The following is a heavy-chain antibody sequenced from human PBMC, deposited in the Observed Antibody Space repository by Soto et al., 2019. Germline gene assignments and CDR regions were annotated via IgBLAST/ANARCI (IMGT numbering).Heavy chain of an antibody. CDR2: ISSNGGST. CDR3: ARSVVDYGDYYYGMDV. D-gene: IGHD4-17*01. CDR1: GFTFSSYA. J-gene: IGHJ6*02. Sequence: GGSLRLSCAASGFTFSSYAMHWVRQAPGKGLEYVSAISSNGGSTYYANSVKGRFTISRDNSKNTLYLQMGSLRAEDMDVYYCARSVVDYGDYYYGMDVWGQGTTVTVSS. V-gene: IGHV3-64*01.